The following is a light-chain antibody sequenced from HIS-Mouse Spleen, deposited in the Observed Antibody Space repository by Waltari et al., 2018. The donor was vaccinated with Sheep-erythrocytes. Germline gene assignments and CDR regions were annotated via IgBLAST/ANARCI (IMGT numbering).Light chain of an antibody. CDR2: EGS. J-gene: IGLJ3*02. Sequence: QSALTQPASVSGSPGQSITISCTGTSSDVGSYNLVSWYQKHPGKAPKLMIYEGSKRPLGVSNRFSGSKSGNTASLTISGLQAEDEADYYCCSYAGSSTPWVFGGGTKLTVL. V-gene: IGLV2-23*01. CDR1: SSDVGSYNL. CDR3: CSYAGSSTPWV.